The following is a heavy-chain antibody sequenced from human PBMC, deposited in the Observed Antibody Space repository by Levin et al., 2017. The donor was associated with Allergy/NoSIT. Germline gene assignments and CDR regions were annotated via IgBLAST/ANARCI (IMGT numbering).Heavy chain of an antibody. D-gene: IGHD6-19*01. CDR2: ISGSGGST. V-gene: IGHV3-23*01. CDR3: ANDAGFSSGSDYFDY. Sequence: GGSLRLSYAASGFTFSSYDMSWVRQAPGEGLEWVSSISGSGGSTYYADSVKGRFTISRDNSKNTLYLQMISLRAEDTAVYFCANDAGFSSGSDYFDYWGQGTLVTVSS. CDR1: GFTFSSYD. J-gene: IGHJ4*02.